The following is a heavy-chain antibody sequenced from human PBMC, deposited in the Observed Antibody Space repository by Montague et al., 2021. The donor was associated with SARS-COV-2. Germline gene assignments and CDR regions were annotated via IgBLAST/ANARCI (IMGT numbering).Heavy chain of an antibody. CDR2: ISSSSSYI. CDR3: ARDRDSSGWFDY. D-gene: IGHD6-19*01. J-gene: IGHJ4*02. CDR1: GFTFSSYS. Sequence: SLSLSLAASGFTFSSYSMNWVRQAPGKGLEWVSSISSSSSYIYYADSVKGRFTISRDNAKNSLYLQMNSLRAEDTAVYYCARDRDSSGWFDYWGQGTLVTVSS. V-gene: IGHV3-21*01.